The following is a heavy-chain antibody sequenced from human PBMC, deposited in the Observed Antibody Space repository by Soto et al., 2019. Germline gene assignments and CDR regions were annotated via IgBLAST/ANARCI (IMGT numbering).Heavy chain of an antibody. Sequence: GASVKVSCKASGGTFSSYAISWVRQAPGQGLEWMGEIIPISDTKYSPSFQGQVTISADKSISTAYLQWSSLKASDTAMYYCARHEYSSSWYDYWGQGTLVTVSS. V-gene: IGHV5-51*01. CDR1: GGTFSSYA. CDR3: ARHEYSSSWYDY. J-gene: IGHJ4*02. D-gene: IGHD6-13*01. CDR2: IIPISDT.